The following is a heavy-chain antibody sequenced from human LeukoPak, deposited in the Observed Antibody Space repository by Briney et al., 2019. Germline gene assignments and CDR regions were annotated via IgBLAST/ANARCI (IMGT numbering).Heavy chain of an antibody. CDR3: ARAVYRSGGYYFDY. CDR2: ISYDGSDK. CDR1: GFTFSSYA. V-gene: IGHV3-30*04. J-gene: IGHJ4*02. D-gene: IGHD6-19*01. Sequence: PGRALTLPCPASGFTFSSYAMQWVRQAPGQGLEGVAVISYDGSDKNYADSVKGRFTISRDNSMDTLYPQMNSLRAEDTAVCYCARAVYRSGGYYFDYWGQGILVTVSS.